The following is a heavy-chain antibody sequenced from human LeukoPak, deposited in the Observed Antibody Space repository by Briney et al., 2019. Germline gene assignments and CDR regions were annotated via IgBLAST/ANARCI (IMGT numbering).Heavy chain of an antibody. J-gene: IGHJ6*02. CDR3: ARLKCISTTCPSRYVMDV. Sequence: SESLSLTCSVSGGSISSYYWSWIRQPPGKGLEYIGYIYYSGSTNYNPSLKSRVTISVDTSKDQFSLNLTSVTAADTAVYYCARLKCISTTCPSRYVMDVWGQGTTVTVSS. D-gene: IGHD2-2*01. V-gene: IGHV4-59*01. CDR1: GGSISSYY. CDR2: IYYSGST.